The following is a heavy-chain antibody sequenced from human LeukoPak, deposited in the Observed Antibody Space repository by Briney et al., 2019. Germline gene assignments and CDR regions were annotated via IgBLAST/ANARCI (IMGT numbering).Heavy chain of an antibody. CDR3: ARRPAVAASPFDY. J-gene: IGHJ4*02. CDR2: TYYSGTT. V-gene: IGHV4-59*08. CDR1: GASMNLYY. D-gene: IGHD6-19*01. Sequence: SETLSLTCTVSGASMNLYYWGWVRQTPGKGLEYIGFTYYSGTTNYNPTLKSRVTMSVDTSQNQFSLKMTSVTAADTATYYCARRPAVAASPFDYWGRGTLVTVSS.